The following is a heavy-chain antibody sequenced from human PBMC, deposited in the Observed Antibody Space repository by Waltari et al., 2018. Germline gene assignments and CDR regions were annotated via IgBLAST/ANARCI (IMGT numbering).Heavy chain of an antibody. D-gene: IGHD6-13*01. CDR2: INPNSGGT. V-gene: IGHV1-2*02. CDR1: GYTFTGYY. Sequence: QVQLVQSGAAVKKPGASVKVSCKASGYTFTGYYMHWVRQAPGQGLEWMGWINPNSGGTNYAQKFQGRVTMTRDTSISTAYMELSRLRSDDTAVYYCVRNLRRIAAAGIYYFDYWGQGTLVTVSS. J-gene: IGHJ4*02. CDR3: VRNLRRIAAAGIYYFDY.